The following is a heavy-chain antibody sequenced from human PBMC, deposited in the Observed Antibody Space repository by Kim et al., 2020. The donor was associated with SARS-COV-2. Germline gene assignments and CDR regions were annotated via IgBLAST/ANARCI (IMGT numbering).Heavy chain of an antibody. D-gene: IGHD5-12*01. CDR3: ARKSPGYADY. J-gene: IGHJ4*02. Sequence: ASVKVSCKSSGYTFSSYGITWVRQAPGQGLEWMGWIHPFNGYTNYAQKFQGRVTMTTDTTTDTAYMELRSLTSEDTAVYYFARKSPGYADYWGQGTPVTV. CDR2: IHPFNGYT. V-gene: IGHV1-18*01. CDR1: GYTFSSYG.